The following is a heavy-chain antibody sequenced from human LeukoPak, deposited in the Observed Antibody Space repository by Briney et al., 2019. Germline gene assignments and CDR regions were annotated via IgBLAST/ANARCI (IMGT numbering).Heavy chain of an antibody. D-gene: IGHD3-10*01. Sequence: GGSLRLSCAATGFSFSSFGMNWVRQAPGKGLEWVSYISYSSSLTDYADSVKGRFTISRDNAKNSLSLQLNSLRDEDTAVYFCAKVIRGGYGMDVWGQGTTVTVSS. J-gene: IGHJ6*02. CDR3: AKVIRGGYGMDV. CDR1: GFSFSSFG. V-gene: IGHV3-48*02. CDR2: ISYSSSLT.